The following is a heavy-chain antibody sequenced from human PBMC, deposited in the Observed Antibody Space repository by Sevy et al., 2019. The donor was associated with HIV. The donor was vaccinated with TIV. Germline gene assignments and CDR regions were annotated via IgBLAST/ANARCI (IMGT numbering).Heavy chain of an antibody. Sequence: SETLSLTCTVSGGSISSYYWSWIRQPPGKGLEWIGHIYYSGSTNYNPSLKSRVTISVDTSKNQFSLKLSSVTAADTAVYYCARGGFAYSSSASYYYYGMDVWGQGTTVTVSS. J-gene: IGHJ6*02. CDR1: GGSISSYY. CDR2: IYYSGST. D-gene: IGHD6-6*01. CDR3: ARGGFAYSSSASYYYYGMDV. V-gene: IGHV4-59*01.